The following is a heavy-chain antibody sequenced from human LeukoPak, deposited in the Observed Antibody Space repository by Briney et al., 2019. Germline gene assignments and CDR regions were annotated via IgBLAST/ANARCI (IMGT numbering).Heavy chain of an antibody. V-gene: IGHV4-34*01. J-gene: IGHJ4*02. Sequence: SETLSLTCAVYGGSFSGYYWSWIRQPPGKGLEWIGEINHSGSTNYNPSLKSRVTISVDTSKNQFSLQLNSVTPEDTAVYYCARGSVVHSGSYDYWGQGTLVTVSS. CDR3: ARGSVVHSGSYDY. D-gene: IGHD1-26*01. CDR2: INHSGST. CDR1: GGSFSGYY.